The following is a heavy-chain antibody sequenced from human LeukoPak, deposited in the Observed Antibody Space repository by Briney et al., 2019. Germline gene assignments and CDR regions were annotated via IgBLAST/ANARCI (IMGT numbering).Heavy chain of an antibody. D-gene: IGHD3-22*01. CDR3: ARDFHRRYYDSSGYNAFDI. CDR1: GFTFSSYT. CDR2: ISRSSSTI. J-gene: IGHJ3*02. Sequence: GGSLRLSCAASGFTFSSYTMNWVRQAPGKGLEWVSYISRSSSTIYYADSVKGRSTISRDNAKNSLYLQMNSLRAEDTAVYYCARDFHRRYYDSSGYNAFDIWGQGTMVTVSS. V-gene: IGHV3-48*04.